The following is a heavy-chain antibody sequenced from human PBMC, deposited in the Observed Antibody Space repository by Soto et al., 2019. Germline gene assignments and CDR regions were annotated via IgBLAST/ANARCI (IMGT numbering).Heavy chain of an antibody. V-gene: IGHV4-31*03. CDR1: GGSISSGGYY. Sequence: SETLSLTCTVSGGSISSGGYYWSWIRQHPGKGLEWIGYIYYSGSTYYNPSLKSRVTISVDTSKNQFSLKLSSVTAADTAVYYCARGSNYDFWRGYSYRYYYGMDGWGRGTTVPVSS. D-gene: IGHD3-3*01. CDR3: ARGSNYDFWRGYSYRYYYGMDG. CDR2: IYYSGST. J-gene: IGHJ6*02.